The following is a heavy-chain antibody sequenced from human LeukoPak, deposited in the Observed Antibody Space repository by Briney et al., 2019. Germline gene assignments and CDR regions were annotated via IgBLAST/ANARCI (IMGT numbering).Heavy chain of an antibody. CDR3: ARVVDHDYGDYYLDY. CDR1: GFTFSSYA. V-gene: IGHV3-23*01. CDR2: ISGSGGST. J-gene: IGHJ4*02. Sequence: GGSLRLSCAASGFTFSSYAMSWVRQAPGKGLEWVSAISGSGGSTDYADSVKGRLTISRDNSKNTLYLQMNSLRAEDTAVYYCARVVDHDYGDYYLDYWGQGTLVTVSS. D-gene: IGHD4-17*01.